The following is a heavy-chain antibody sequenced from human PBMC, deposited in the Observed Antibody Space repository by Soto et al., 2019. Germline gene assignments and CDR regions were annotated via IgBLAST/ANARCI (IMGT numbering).Heavy chain of an antibody. Sequence: ASVKVSCKASGGTFSSYAISWVRQAPGQGLEWMGGSIPILGIANYAQKFEVRVAITADKSTNTAYMELSSLRSEDTAVYYCARDRNYDDSSGYWVAVDIWGQGTMVNVSS. J-gene: IGHJ3*02. D-gene: IGHD3-22*01. CDR2: SIPILGIA. CDR1: GGTFSSYA. CDR3: ARDRNYDDSSGYWVAVDI. V-gene: IGHV1-69*10.